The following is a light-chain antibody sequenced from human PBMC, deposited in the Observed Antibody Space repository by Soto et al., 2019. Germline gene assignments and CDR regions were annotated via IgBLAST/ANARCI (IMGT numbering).Light chain of an antibody. CDR3: QQRSNWPSIT. J-gene: IGKJ5*01. CDR1: QSVSSN. CDR2: GAS. Sequence: EIVMTQSPATLSVSPGERATLSCRASQSVSSNLAWYQQKPGQAPRLLINGASTRATGIPARFSGSGSGTDFTLTISSLEPEDFAVYYCQQRSNWPSITFGQGTRLEIK. V-gene: IGKV3-15*01.